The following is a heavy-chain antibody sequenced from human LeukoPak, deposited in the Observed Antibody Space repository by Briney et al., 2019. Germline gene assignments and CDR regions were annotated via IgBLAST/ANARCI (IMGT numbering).Heavy chain of an antibody. Sequence: ASVKVSCKASGYTFTSYDINWVRQATGQGLEWMGWMNPNSGNTGYAQKLQGRVTITRNTSISTAYMELSSLRSEDTAVYYCARYYYYYMDVWGKGTTVTVSS. J-gene: IGHJ6*03. CDR1: GYTFTSYD. CDR2: MNPNSGNT. V-gene: IGHV1-8*03. CDR3: ARYYYYYMDV.